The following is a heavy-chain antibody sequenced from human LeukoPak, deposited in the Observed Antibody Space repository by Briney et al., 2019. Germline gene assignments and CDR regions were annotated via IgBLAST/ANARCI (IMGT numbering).Heavy chain of an antibody. V-gene: IGHV2-5*08. D-gene: IGHD6-13*01. CDR2: IYWDDDK. Sequence: TLSLTCTVSGGSISSGSYYWSWIRQPPGKALEWLALIYWDDDKRYSPSLKSRLTITKDTSKNQVVLTMTNMDPVDTATYYCATSSSSSAFDIWGQGTMVTVSS. CDR3: ATSSSSSAFDI. CDR1: GGSISSGSYY. J-gene: IGHJ3*02.